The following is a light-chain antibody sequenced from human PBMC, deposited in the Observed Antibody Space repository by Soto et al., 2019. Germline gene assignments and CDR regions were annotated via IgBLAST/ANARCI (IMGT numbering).Light chain of an antibody. CDR3: QQYDKWPLT. CDR1: QSVSSN. J-gene: IGKJ4*01. Sequence: EIVMTQSPATLSVSPGERATLSCRASQSVSSNLAWYQQKPGQAPRLLFYVASTRATGIPARFSGSGSGTEFTLTISSLQSEDSAIYYCQQYDKWPLTFGGGTKVEIK. CDR2: VAS. V-gene: IGKV3-15*01.